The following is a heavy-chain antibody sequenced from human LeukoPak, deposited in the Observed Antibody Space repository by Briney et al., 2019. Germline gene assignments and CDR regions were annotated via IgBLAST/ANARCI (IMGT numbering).Heavy chain of an antibody. D-gene: IGHD1-26*01. CDR1: GFTFSSYG. V-gene: IGHV3-30*18. Sequence: PGGSLRLSCAASGFTFSSYGMHWVRQAPGKGLEWVAIISYDGSNKYYADSVKGRFTISRDNSKNTLYLQMNSLRAADTAVYYCAKAPSASGSWIDYWGQGTLVTVSS. CDR3: AKAPSASGSWIDY. J-gene: IGHJ4*02. CDR2: ISYDGSNK.